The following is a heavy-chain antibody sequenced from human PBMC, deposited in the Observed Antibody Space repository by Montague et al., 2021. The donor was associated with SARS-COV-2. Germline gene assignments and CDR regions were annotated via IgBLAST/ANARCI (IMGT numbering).Heavy chain of an antibody. CDR3: ARETSTSGWFHQFDY. J-gene: IGHJ4*02. D-gene: IGHD2-2*01. Sequence: SETLSLTCTVSGGSISSSNYYWGWIRQPPGKGLEWIGSIYYSGNTYYNPSLQSRVTISVDTSKNQFSLKLSSVTAADAAVYYCARETSTSGWFHQFDYWGKGTLVTVSS. CDR1: GGSISSSNYY. CDR2: IYYSGNT. V-gene: IGHV4-39*02.